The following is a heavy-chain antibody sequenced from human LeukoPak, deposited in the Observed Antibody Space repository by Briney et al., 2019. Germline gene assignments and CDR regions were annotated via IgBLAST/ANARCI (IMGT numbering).Heavy chain of an antibody. Sequence: SETLSLTCTVSGGFISSSSYYWGWIRQPPGKGLEWIGDIYYSGRTYNPSLGSRVSILSDTSMNDFSLTLTYVTAADTAVYYCARRRYYDSTGFLDRGRGSLVIVSS. CDR3: ARRRYYDSTGFLD. V-gene: IGHV4-39*02. CDR1: GGFISSSSYY. D-gene: IGHD3-22*01. CDR2: IYYSGRT. J-gene: IGHJ1*01.